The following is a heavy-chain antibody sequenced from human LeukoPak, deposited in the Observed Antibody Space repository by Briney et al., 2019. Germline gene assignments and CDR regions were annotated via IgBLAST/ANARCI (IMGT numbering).Heavy chain of an antibody. CDR3: ARLNLLSRGQWLVRAFDI. CDR1: GGSISSYY. Sequence: PSETLSLTCTVSGGSISSYYWSWIWQPPGKGLEWIGYIYYSGSTNYNPSLKSRVTISVDTSKNQFSLKLSSVTAADTAVYYCARLNLLSRGQWLVRAFDIWGQGTMVTVSS. J-gene: IGHJ3*02. CDR2: IYYSGST. D-gene: IGHD6-19*01. V-gene: IGHV4-59*08.